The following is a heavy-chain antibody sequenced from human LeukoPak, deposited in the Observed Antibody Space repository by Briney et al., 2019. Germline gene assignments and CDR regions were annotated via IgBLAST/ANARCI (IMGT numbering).Heavy chain of an antibody. CDR2: ISSSSSYI. CDR3: ARDDFGVVIRRTYGMDV. CDR1: GFTFSSYS. V-gene: IGHV3-21*01. Sequence: PGGSLRLSCAASGFTFSSYSMNWVRQAPGKGLEWVPSISSSSSYIYYADSVKGRFTISRDNAKNSLYLQMNSLRAEDTAVYYCARDDFGVVIRRTYGMDVWGQGTTVTVSS. J-gene: IGHJ6*02. D-gene: IGHD3-3*01.